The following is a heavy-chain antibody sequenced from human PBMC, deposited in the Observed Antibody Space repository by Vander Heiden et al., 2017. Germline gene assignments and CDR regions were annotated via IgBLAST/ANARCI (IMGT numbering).Heavy chain of an antibody. V-gene: IGHV3-30*18. D-gene: IGHD3-9*01. CDR2: ISYDGSNK. CDR3: AKDPQTYHYDILTGYYDY. Sequence: QVQLVESGGGVVQPGRSLRLSCAASGFTFRSYGMHWVRQAPGKGLEWVAVISYDGSNKYYADSVKGRFTISRDNSKNTLYLQMNSLRAEDTAVYYCAKDPQTYHYDILTGYYDYWGQGTLVTVSS. J-gene: IGHJ4*02. CDR1: GFTFRSYG.